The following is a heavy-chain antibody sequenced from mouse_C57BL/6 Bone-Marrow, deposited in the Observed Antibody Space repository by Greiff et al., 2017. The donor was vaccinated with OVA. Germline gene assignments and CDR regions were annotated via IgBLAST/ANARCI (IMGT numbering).Heavy chain of an antibody. CDR1: GFTFSSYA. V-gene: IGHV5-4*01. Sequence: EVQLVESGGGLVKPGGSLKLSCAASGFTFSSYAMSWVRQTPEKRLEWVATISDGGSYTYYPDNVKGRFTISRDNAKNNLYLQMSHLKSEYTAMYYCARDRGYYGNYVFDYWGQGTTLTVSS. CDR3: ARDRGYYGNYVFDY. J-gene: IGHJ2*01. CDR2: ISDGGSYT. D-gene: IGHD2-1*01.